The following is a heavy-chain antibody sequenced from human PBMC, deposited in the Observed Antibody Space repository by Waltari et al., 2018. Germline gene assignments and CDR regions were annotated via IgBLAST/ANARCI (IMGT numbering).Heavy chain of an antibody. CDR2: INSDGSST. Sequence: EVQLVESGGGLVQPGGSLRLSCAASGITFSRYWMHWVRQAPGKGLVWVSRINSDGSSTSYADSVKGRFTISRDNAKNSLYLQMNSLRAEDTAVYYCARDRGQPGITGTAGYWGQGTLVTVSS. V-gene: IGHV3-74*01. CDR3: ARDRGQPGITGTAGY. CDR1: GITFSRYW. J-gene: IGHJ4*02. D-gene: IGHD1-20*01.